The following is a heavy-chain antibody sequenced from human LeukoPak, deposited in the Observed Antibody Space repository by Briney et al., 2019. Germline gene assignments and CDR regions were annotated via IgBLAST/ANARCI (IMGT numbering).Heavy chain of an antibody. J-gene: IGHJ6*02. V-gene: IGHV3-30-3*01. D-gene: IGHD3-16*01. CDR3: ARDRPLSAGGVIYYSYYGMDV. Sequence: PGRSLRLSCAASGFTFRTYAMHWVRQAPGKGLEWVAVISYDGSNKRYADSVRGRFTISRDNSKNTLYLQMNTLRAEDSAVYYCARDRPLSAGGVIYYSYYGMDVWGQGTTVTVFS. CDR2: ISYDGSNK. CDR1: GFTFRTYA.